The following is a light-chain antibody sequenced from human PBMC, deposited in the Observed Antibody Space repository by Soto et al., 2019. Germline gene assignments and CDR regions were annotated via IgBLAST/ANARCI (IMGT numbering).Light chain of an antibody. CDR3: QQYYASPYN. CDR2: WAS. Sequence: DIVMTQSPDSLAVSLGERATINCKSSQNGFHSSTNKNYLAWYQQKPGQPPKLLIYWASTRQSGVPHRFSGSGAGTVFTLTISGLQAEDVAVYYCQQYYASPYNFGQGTKLEIK. J-gene: IGKJ2*01. CDR1: QNGFHSSTNKNY. V-gene: IGKV4-1*01.